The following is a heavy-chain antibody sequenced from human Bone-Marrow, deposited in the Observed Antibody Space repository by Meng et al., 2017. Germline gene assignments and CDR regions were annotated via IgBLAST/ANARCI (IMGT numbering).Heavy chain of an antibody. V-gene: IGHV6-1*01. D-gene: IGHD3-10*01. CDR2: TYYRSQWQS. Sequence: QVQLQRSRPRLGKPSPTLSLTCAISGDSVSGNRALWHWVRQSPSRGLEWLGHTYYRSQWQSHYGASVKSRISIYADTSRNQFSLILNSVTPKDTAVYYCASWYGESWGQGTLVTVSS. J-gene: IGHJ4*02. CDR3: ASWYGES. CDR1: GDSVSGNRAL.